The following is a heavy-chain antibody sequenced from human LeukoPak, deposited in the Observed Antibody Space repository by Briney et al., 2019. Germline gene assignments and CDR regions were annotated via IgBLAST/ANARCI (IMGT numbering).Heavy chain of an antibody. Sequence: ASVKVSCKASGYTLTSYAMHWVRQAPGQRLEWMGWINAGNGNTKYSQKFQGRVTITRDTSASTAYMELSSPRSEGTAVYYCARSSGWYNFDYWGQGTLVTVSS. J-gene: IGHJ4*02. CDR3: ARSSGWYNFDY. V-gene: IGHV1-3*01. CDR2: INAGNGNT. D-gene: IGHD6-19*01. CDR1: GYTLTSYA.